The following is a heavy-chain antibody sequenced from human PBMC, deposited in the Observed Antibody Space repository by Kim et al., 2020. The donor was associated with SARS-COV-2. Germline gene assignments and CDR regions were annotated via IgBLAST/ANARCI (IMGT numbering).Heavy chain of an antibody. CDR1: GFTFSSYG. CDR2: VSYDGRNK. J-gene: IGHJ6*02. CDR3: AKDVRTEAAGMDV. V-gene: IGHV3-30*18. Sequence: GGSLRLSCAVSGFTFSSYGMHWVRQAPGKGLEWVAVVSYDGRNKHYADSVKGRFTISRDNSKNTLYLQMNSLRAEDTAVCYCAKDVRTEAAGMDVWGQGTTVTVSS. D-gene: IGHD6-13*01.